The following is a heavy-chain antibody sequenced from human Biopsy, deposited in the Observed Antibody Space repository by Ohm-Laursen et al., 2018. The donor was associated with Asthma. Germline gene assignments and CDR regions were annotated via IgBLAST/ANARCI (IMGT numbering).Heavy chain of an antibody. Sequence: SLRLSCAASGFTFSSYSMNWVRQAPGMGLEWVSYIRNSSSAIYYADSVKGRFSISRDNSKNTLYLQMNSLRVEDTAVFYCARAKSGSFYSPADYWGQGTLVTVSS. D-gene: IGHD1-26*01. CDR3: ARAKSGSFYSPADY. J-gene: IGHJ4*02. CDR1: GFTFSSYS. V-gene: IGHV3-48*01. CDR2: IRNSSSAI.